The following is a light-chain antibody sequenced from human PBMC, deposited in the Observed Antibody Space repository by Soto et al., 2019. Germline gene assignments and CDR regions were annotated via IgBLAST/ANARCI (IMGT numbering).Light chain of an antibody. Sequence: DIQMTQSPSSLSASVGDRVTITCRANQTISNYLNWYQQKPGKAPKRLVYTVSNLHSGVPSRFSGAASGTDFTLTISSLQPEDCATYYCQPSYTTSWTFGQGTKVAIK. CDR3: QPSYTTSWT. CDR1: QTISNY. V-gene: IGKV1-39*01. J-gene: IGKJ1*01. CDR2: TVS.